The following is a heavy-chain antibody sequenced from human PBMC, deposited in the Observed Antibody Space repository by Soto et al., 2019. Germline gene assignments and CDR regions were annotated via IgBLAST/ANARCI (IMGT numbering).Heavy chain of an antibody. V-gene: IGHV3-23*01. CDR1: GFTFSSYA. D-gene: IGHD2-8*01. CDR3: ARRYCTNGVCPFDS. J-gene: IGHJ4*02. CDR2: ISGSGGST. Sequence: GGSLRLSCAASGFTFSSYAMSWVRQAPGKGLEWVSAISGSGGSTYYADSVKGRFTISRDNAKNSLYLQMNSLRAEDTAVYYCARRYCTNGVCPFDSWGQGTLVTVSS.